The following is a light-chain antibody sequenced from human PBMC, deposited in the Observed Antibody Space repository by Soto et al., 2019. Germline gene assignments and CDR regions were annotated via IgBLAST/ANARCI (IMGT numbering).Light chain of an antibody. CDR3: CSYAGSSTLYV. CDR2: EVN. V-gene: IGLV2-23*02. Sequence: QSALTQPASVSGSPGQSITISCTGTSSDIGTYNLVSWYQQHPGKDPKLMIYEVNKRPSGVSDRFSGSKSGNTSSLTISGLQAEDEADYYCCSYAGSSTLYVFGTGTKLTVL. CDR1: SSDIGTYNL. J-gene: IGLJ1*01.